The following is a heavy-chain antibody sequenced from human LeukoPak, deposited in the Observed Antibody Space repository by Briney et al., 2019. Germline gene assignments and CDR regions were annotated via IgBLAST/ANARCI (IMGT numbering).Heavy chain of an antibody. CDR2: IYYSGGT. Sequence: PSETLSLTCTVSGGSISSSSYYWGWIRQPPGKGLEWIGSIYYSGGTYYNPSLKSRVTISVDTSKNQFSLKLSSVTAADTAVYYCARGRRIQLWLAAYMDVWGKGTTVTVSS. D-gene: IGHD5-18*01. V-gene: IGHV4-39*07. CDR3: ARGRRIQLWLAAYMDV. J-gene: IGHJ6*03. CDR1: GGSISSSSYY.